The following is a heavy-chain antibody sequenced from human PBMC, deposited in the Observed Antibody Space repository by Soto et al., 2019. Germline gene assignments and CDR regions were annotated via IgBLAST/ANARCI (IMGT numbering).Heavy chain of an antibody. Sequence: SEPLSLTCAVYGGSFSGYYWSWIRQPPGKGLEWIGEMNHSGSTNYNPSLKSRVTISVDTSKNQFSLKLSSVTAADTAVYYCARTGEAYGSGRRFDPWGQGTLVTVSS. CDR2: MNHSGST. CDR1: GGSFSGYY. CDR3: ARTGEAYGSGRRFDP. D-gene: IGHD3-10*01. V-gene: IGHV4-34*01. J-gene: IGHJ5*02.